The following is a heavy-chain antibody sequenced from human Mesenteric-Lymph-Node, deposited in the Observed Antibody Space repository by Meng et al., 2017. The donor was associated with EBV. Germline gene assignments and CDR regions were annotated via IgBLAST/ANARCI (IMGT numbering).Heavy chain of an antibody. V-gene: IGHV4-59*01. CDR1: GGSISTYY. CDR3: ARDTSFQH. J-gene: IGHJ1*01. Sequence: QVQLQGSGPGLVKPSETLSLTCIVSGGSISTYYWNWIRQPPGKGLEWIGYVYISGSTNFQSSLYNPSLNSRVTISADTSRNQVSLKLTSVTAADTAVYYCARDTSFQHWGQGTLVTVSS. CDR2: VYISGST.